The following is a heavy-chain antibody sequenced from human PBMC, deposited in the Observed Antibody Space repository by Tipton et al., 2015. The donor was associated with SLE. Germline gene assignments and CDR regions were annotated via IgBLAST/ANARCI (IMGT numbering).Heavy chain of an antibody. Sequence: TLSLTCTVYGESLSGHYWVWIRQPPGKGLEWIGDINHSGRIDYNPSLMSRVTISEATSKNQFSLNLSSVTAADTAVYFCARHDDTGKHVTAFDVWGQGTMVTVSS. CDR3: ARHDDTGKHVTAFDV. CDR2: INHSGRI. D-gene: IGHD1-1*01. J-gene: IGHJ3*01. CDR1: GESLSGHY. V-gene: IGHV4-34*01.